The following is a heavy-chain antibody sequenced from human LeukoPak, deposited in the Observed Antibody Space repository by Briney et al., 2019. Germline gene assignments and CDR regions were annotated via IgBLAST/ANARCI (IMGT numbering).Heavy chain of an antibody. Sequence: SETLSLTCTVSGGSISSYYWSWIRQPPGKGLEYIGYIYYSGSTNYNPSLKSRVTISVDTSKNQFSLRLSSVTAADTAVYYCARAAGIAVAGTPYYFDYWGQGTLVTVSS. D-gene: IGHD6-19*01. J-gene: IGHJ4*02. CDR3: ARAAGIAVAGTPYYFDY. CDR1: GGSISSYY. CDR2: IYYSGST. V-gene: IGHV4-59*01.